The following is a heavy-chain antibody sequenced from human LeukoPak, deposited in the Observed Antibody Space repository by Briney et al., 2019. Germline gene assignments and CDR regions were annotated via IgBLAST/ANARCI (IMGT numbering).Heavy chain of an antibody. V-gene: IGHV3-21*01. D-gene: IGHD3-22*01. CDR3: ARGTGYYDSSGYYSSLHAFDI. CDR2: ISSSSSYI. J-gene: IGHJ3*02. CDR1: GFTFSSYS. Sequence: GGSLRLSCAASGFTFSSYSMNWVRQAPGKGLEWVSSISSSSSYIYYADSVKGRFTISRDNAKNSPYLQMNSLRAEDTAVYYCARGTGYYDSSGYYSSLHAFDIWGQGTMVTVSS.